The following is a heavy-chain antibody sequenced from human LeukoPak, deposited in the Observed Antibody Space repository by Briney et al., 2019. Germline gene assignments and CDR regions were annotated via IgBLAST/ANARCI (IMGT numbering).Heavy chain of an antibody. V-gene: IGHV1-69*05. CDR3: ARDEGVDFWSGYYSYYYYMDV. CDR2: IIPIFGTA. D-gene: IGHD3-3*01. Sequence: GASVTVSCKASGGTFSSYAISWVRQAPGQGLEWMGGIIPIFGTANYAQKFQGRVTITTDESTSTAYMELSSLRSEDTAVYYCARDEGVDFWSGYYSYYYYMDVWGKGTTVTVSS. CDR1: GGTFSSYA. J-gene: IGHJ6*03.